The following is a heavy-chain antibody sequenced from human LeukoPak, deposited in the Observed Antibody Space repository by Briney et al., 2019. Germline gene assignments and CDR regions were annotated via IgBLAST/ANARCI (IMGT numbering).Heavy chain of an antibody. CDR2: INPNSGGT. J-gene: IGHJ4*02. CDR1: GYTFTAYY. Sequence: GASVKVSCKASGYTFTAYYIHWVRQAPGQGLEWMGWINPNSGGTNFAQKFQGRVTMTGDTSISTAYMEMSRVTSDDTAVYYCVPGFLGTDMVTTLRDYWGQGTLVTVST. V-gene: IGHV1-2*02. D-gene: IGHD5-18*01. CDR3: VPGFLGTDMVTTLRDY.